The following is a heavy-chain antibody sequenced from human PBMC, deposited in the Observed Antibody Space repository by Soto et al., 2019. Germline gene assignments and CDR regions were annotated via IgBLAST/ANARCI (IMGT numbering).Heavy chain of an antibody. CDR2: IHTSGST. V-gene: IGHV4-4*07. J-gene: IGHJ4*02. Sequence: QVQLQESGPGLVKPSETLSLTCTVSGGSISSYYWSWIRQPAGKGLEWIGRIHTSGSTNYNPSLKSRVTMSVDTSKNQFSLKLSSVTAADTAVYYCAREEGYCSSTSCHRNFDYWGQGTLVTVSS. CDR1: GGSISSYY. CDR3: AREEGYCSSTSCHRNFDY. D-gene: IGHD2-2*01.